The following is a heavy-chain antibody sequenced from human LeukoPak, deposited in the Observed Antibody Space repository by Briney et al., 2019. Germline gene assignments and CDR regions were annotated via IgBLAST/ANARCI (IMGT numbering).Heavy chain of an antibody. V-gene: IGHV3-30-3*01. CDR2: ISYDGSNK. D-gene: IGHD3-3*01. J-gene: IGHJ4*02. CDR1: GFTFSSYA. CDR3: ARDRGVVIMSPNDY. Sequence: PGRSLRLSCAASGFTFSSYAMHWVRQAPGKGLEWVAVISYDGSNKYYADSVKGRFTISRDNSKNTLYLQMNSLRAEDTAVYYCARDRGVVIMSPNDYWGQGTLVTVSS.